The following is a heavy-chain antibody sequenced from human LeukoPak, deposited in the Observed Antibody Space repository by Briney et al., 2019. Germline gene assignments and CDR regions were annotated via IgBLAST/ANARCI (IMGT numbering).Heavy chain of an antibody. CDR3: AREGTAVTPWLWDNWFDP. CDR2: TYYRSKWHN. J-gene: IGHJ5*02. D-gene: IGHD4-23*01. CDR1: GDSVSSNSAA. V-gene: IGHV6-1*01. Sequence: SQTLSLTCAISGDSVSSNSAAWNWIRQSPSRGLEWLGRTYYRSKWHNDYAVSVKSRITINPDTSKNQFSLQLNSVTPEDTAVYYCAREGTAVTPWLWDNWFDPWGQGTLVTVSS.